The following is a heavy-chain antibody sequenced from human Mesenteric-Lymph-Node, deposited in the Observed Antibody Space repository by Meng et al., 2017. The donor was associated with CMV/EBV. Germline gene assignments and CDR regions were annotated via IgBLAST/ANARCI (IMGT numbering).Heavy chain of an antibody. CDR1: GFTFSSYG. J-gene: IGHJ3*02. D-gene: IGHD3-16*01. V-gene: IGHV3-30*02. CDR2: IRYDGSNK. Sequence: GESLKISCAASGFTFSSYGMHWVRQAPGKGLEWVAFIRYDGSNKYYADSVKGRFTISRENGKNSLYLQMKSLRDGDTAVYYCARDGGLGGFDIWGQGTVVTVSS. CDR3: ARDGGLGGFDI.